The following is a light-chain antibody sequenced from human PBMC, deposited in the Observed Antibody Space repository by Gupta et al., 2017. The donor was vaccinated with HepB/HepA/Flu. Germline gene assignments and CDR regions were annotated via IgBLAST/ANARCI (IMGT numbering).Light chain of an antibody. CDR3: CSYAGITTWV. V-gene: IGLV2-23*02. CDR1: SSDVGTYNF. CDR2: EVS. Sequence: QSALTQPASVSGSPGQSITISCTGSSSDVGTYNFVSWYQQQPGKAPKVIIYEVSQRPSGVSNRFSASKSGNTASLTXSXLQAEDXADYYCCSYAGITTWVFGGGTKLTVL. J-gene: IGLJ3*02.